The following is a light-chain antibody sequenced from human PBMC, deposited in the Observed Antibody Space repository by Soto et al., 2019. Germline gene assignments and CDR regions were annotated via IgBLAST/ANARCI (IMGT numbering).Light chain of an antibody. CDR2: AAS. CDR3: QQLNSYPQ. CDR1: QGISSY. J-gene: IGKJ5*01. Sequence: IQLTQSPSSLSASVGDRVTITCRASQGISSYLAWYQQKPGKAPKLLIYAASTLQSGVPSRFSGSGSGTDFTPTISSLQPEDFATYYCQQLNSYPQVGQGTRLEIK. V-gene: IGKV1-9*01.